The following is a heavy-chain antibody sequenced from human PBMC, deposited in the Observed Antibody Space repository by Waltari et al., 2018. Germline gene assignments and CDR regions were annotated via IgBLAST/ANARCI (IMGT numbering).Heavy chain of an antibody. CDR1: GGTVSSEA. CDR2: IIPIFGTA. D-gene: IGHD6-19*01. Sequence: QGQLVQSGAEVKKAGASVKVSCKASGGTVSSEAMSWVRQAPGQGLEWMGGIIPIFGTANYAQQFQGRVTIPTDESTSTAYMELSSLRSEDTAVYYCARDLKQWLGGFDYWGQGTLVTVSS. V-gene: IGHV1-69*05. J-gene: IGHJ4*02. CDR3: ARDLKQWLGGFDY.